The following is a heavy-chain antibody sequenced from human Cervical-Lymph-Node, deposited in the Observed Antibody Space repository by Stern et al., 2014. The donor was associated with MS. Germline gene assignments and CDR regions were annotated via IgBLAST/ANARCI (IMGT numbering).Heavy chain of an antibody. CDR3: ARAPLLPYFDH. V-gene: IGHV4-31*03. J-gene: IGHJ4*02. D-gene: IGHD1-26*01. CDR1: GYFIFSGGNY. CDR2: MYYGGTT. Sequence: QLQLQESGPGLVKPSQTLSLSCTVSGYFIFSGGNYCSLLRQYPGKGLEWIGSMYYGGTTQYNPSLKSRVITSIDVSKNLFSLRLTSVTAADTAVYYCARAPLLPYFDHWGQGILVTVSS.